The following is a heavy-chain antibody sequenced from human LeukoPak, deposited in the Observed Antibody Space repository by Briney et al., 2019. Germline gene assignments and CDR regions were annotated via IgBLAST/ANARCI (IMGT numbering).Heavy chain of an antibody. D-gene: IGHD3-10*01. V-gene: IGHV4-61*01. J-gene: IGHJ2*01. CDR2: VYDSETT. CDR3: ARSSGSGSYAWYFDL. Sequence: SETLSLTCTVSGGSVSSVNYYWGWIRQPPGKGLEWIGYVYDSETTNYNPSLKSRVTISVDTSKNQFSLKLNSVTAADTAVYYCARSSGSGSYAWYFDLWGRGALVTVSS. CDR1: GGSVSSVNYY.